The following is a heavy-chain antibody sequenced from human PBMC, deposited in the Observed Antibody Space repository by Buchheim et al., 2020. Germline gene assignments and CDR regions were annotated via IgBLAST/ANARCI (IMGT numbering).Heavy chain of an antibody. CDR3: ARGYPGITIFGVATYYYYYMDV. CDR2: INHSGST. J-gene: IGHJ6*03. D-gene: IGHD3-3*01. CDR1: GGSFSGYY. Sequence: QVQLQQWGAGLLKPSETLSLTCAVYGGSFSGYYWSWIRQPPGKGLEWLGEINHSGSTNYNPSLKSRVTISVDTSKNQFSLKLSSVTAADTAVYYCARGYPGITIFGVATYYYYYMDVWGKGTT. V-gene: IGHV4-34*01.